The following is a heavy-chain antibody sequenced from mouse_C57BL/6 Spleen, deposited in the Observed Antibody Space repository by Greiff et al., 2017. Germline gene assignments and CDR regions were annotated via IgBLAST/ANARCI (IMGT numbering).Heavy chain of an antibody. Sequence: DVHLVESGGGLVQPGGSLKLSCAASGFTFSDYYMYWVRQTPEKRLEWVAYISNGGGSTYYPDTVKGRFTISRDNAKNTLYLQMSRLKSEDTAMYYCARLGDYYFDYWGQGTTLTVSS. CDR1: GFTFSDYY. V-gene: IGHV5-12*01. CDR2: ISNGGGST. D-gene: IGHD3-3*01. J-gene: IGHJ2*01. CDR3: ARLGDYYFDY.